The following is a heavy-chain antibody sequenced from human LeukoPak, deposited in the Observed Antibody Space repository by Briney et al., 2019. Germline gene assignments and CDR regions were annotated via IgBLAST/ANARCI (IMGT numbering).Heavy chain of an antibody. D-gene: IGHD5-18*01. CDR3: ARELVFVDTAILDY. CDR1: GFIFSSYE. Sequence: PGGSLRLSCAASGFIFSSYEMSWVRQAPGKGLEWIGYIYYSGSTNYNPSLKSRVTISVDTSKNQFSLKLSSVTAADTAVYYCARELVFVDTAILDYWGQGTLVTVSS. CDR2: IYYSGST. V-gene: IGHV4-59*01. J-gene: IGHJ4*02.